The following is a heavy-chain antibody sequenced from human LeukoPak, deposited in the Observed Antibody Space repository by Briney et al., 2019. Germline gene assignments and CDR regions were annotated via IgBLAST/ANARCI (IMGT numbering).Heavy chain of an antibody. CDR3: ARVYGDSTGYYYAFPFDY. CDR1: GFTFSSYN. J-gene: IGHJ4*02. D-gene: IGHD3-22*01. Sequence: GGSLRVSCAASGFTFSSYNMNWVRQAPGKGLEWVSSISSGASYIYYADSVKGRFTISRNNAKNLLYLQMNSLRAEATAVYYCARVYGDSTGYYYAFPFDYWGQGTLVTVSS. CDR2: ISSGASYI. V-gene: IGHV3-21*01.